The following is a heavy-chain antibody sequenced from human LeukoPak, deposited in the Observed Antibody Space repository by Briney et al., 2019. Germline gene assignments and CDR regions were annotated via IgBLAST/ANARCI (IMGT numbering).Heavy chain of an antibody. CDR3: AKAIAAAVRSDY. CDR1: GFTFSSYW. CDR2: INTDGSTI. D-gene: IGHD6-13*01. J-gene: IGHJ4*02. Sequence: GGSLRLSCAASGFTFSSYWMHWVRQAPGKGLAWVSRINTDGSTITYADSVKGRFTISRDNAKNTLYLQMNSLRGEDTAVYYCAKAIAAAVRSDYWGQGTLVTVSS. V-gene: IGHV3-74*01.